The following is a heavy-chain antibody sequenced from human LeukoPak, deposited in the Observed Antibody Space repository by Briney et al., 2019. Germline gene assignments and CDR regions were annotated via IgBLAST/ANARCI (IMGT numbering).Heavy chain of an antibody. CDR2: IWYDGSNK. V-gene: IGHV3-33*01. J-gene: IGHJ3*02. D-gene: IGHD6-13*01. Sequence: GRSLRLSCAASGFTLSSYGMHWVRQAPGKGLEWVAVIWYDGSNKYYADSVKGRFTISRDNSKNTLYLQMNSLRAEDTAVYYCARGRVTAAADDAFDIWGQGTMVTVSS. CDR1: GFTLSSYG. CDR3: ARGRVTAAADDAFDI.